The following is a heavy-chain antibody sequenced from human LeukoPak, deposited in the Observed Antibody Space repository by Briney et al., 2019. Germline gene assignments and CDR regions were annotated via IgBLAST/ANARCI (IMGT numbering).Heavy chain of an antibody. V-gene: IGHV3-30-3*01. Sequence: PGGSLRLSCAASGFTFSSYPMHWVRQAPGKGLEWVAVISYDGNNKYYADSVKGRFTISRDNSKNTLYLQMDSLREEDTAVYYCARDRLDITVAGTVDYWGQGTLVTVSS. J-gene: IGHJ4*02. CDR3: ARDRLDITVAGTVDY. D-gene: IGHD6-19*01. CDR1: GFTFSSYP. CDR2: ISYDGNNK.